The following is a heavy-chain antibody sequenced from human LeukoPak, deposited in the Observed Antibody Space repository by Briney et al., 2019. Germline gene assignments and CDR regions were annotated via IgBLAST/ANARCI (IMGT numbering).Heavy chain of an antibody. CDR2: LSKSGNT. CDR1: GGSISSYY. D-gene: IGHD3-9*01. CDR3: AKARYVNSFYAFDI. Sequence: SQTLSLTCTVSGGSISSYYWSWIRQPPGKGLEWIGYLSKSGNTNYSPSLKSRVTIFGDTSKNQFFLTLTSVTAADTAMYYCAKARYVNSFYAFDIWGQGTLVTVSS. J-gene: IGHJ3*02. V-gene: IGHV4-59*01.